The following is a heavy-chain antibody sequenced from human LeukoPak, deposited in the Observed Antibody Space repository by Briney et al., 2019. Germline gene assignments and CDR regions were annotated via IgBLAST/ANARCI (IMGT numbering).Heavy chain of an antibody. CDR2: IYYSGST. V-gene: IGHV4-59*01. J-gene: IGHJ3*02. CDR1: GGSISSYY. CDR3: ARDFGSGVDI. Sequence: SETLSLTCTVSGGSISSYYCSWIRQPPGKGLEWIGYIYYSGSTNYNPSLKSRVTISVDTSKNQSSLKLSSVTAADTAVYYCARDFGSGVDIWGQGTMVTVSS. D-gene: IGHD2-15*01.